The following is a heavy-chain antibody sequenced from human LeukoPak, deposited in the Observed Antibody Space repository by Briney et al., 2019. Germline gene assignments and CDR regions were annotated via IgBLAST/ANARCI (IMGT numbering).Heavy chain of an antibody. D-gene: IGHD3-9*01. CDR3: ARDSIHYDILTGYYSSNWFDP. J-gene: IGHJ5*02. Sequence: SETLSLTCAVSGGSISSGGYSWSWIRQPPGKGLEWIGYIYHSVRTYYNPSLKSRVTISVDRSKNQFSLKLSSVTAADTAVYYCARDSIHYDILTGYYSSNWFDPWGQGTLVTVSS. CDR2: IYHSVRT. CDR1: GGSISSGGYS. V-gene: IGHV4-30-2*01.